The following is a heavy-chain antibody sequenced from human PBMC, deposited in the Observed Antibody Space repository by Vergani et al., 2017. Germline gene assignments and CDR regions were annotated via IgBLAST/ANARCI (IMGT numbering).Heavy chain of an antibody. CDR2: VNTNTGTT. Sequence: QVQLVQSGSELTKPGASLKVSCKASGYTFSNYIINWVRQAPGQGLEWMEWVNTNTGTTTYAQGFTGRFVFSLDTSVRTAYLQFISLKDEDSAVYYCARVRYYGVVRYYNYGFDVWGQGTTVTVSS. J-gene: IGHJ6*02. V-gene: IGHV7-4-1*02. CDR1: GYTFSNYI. D-gene: IGHD3-10*01. CDR3: ARVRYYGVVRYYNYGFDV.